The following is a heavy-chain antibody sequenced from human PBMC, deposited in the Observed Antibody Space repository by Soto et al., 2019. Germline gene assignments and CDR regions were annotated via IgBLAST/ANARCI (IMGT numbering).Heavy chain of an antibody. CDR1: GFTFSSHW. Sequence: GGSLRLSCAASGFTFSSHWMSWVRQAPGKGLEWVGNINQDGSEKYYMDSVKGRFTISRDNAKNSLYLQMNSLRAEDTALYYCATKVPDYWGQGTLVTVSS. J-gene: IGHJ4*02. CDR2: INQDGSEK. V-gene: IGHV3-7*01. CDR3: ATKVPDY.